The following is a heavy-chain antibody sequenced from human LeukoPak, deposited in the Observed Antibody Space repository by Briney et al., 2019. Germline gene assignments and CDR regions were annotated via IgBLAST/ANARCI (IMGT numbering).Heavy chain of an antibody. Sequence: SETLSLTCTVSGGSISSYYWSWIRQPPGKGLEWIGYIYYSGSTNYNPSLKSRVTISVDTSKNQFSLELSSVTAADTAVYYCARVGSIAAAIGPFDPWGQGTLVTVSS. CDR1: GGSISSYY. CDR2: IYYSGST. D-gene: IGHD6-13*01. CDR3: ARVGSIAAAIGPFDP. J-gene: IGHJ5*02. V-gene: IGHV4-59*01.